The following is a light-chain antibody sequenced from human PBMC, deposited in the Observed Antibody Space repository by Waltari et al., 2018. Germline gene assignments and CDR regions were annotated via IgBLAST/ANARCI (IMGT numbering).Light chain of an antibody. CDR3: QTGGHGTWV. CDR2: VNSDGSH. J-gene: IGLJ3*02. V-gene: IGLV4-69*01. Sequence: QLVLTQSPSASASLGASVKFTCTLSSGHSSNIIVWHQQQPEKGPRYLMKVNSDGSHSNGDELPVRFSGSVSGTVRYLTISSVQSEDEADYYCQTGGHGTWVFGGGTKLTVL. CDR1: SGHSSNI.